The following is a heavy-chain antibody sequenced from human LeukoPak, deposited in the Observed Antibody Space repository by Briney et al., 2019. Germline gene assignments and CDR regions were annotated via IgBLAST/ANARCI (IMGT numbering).Heavy chain of an antibody. D-gene: IGHD3-10*01. CDR1: GYTLTEFS. J-gene: IGHJ6*03. Sequence: ASAKVSCRVSGYTLTEFSMHWVRQAPGKGLEWMGWFDPEGGDTIYAQELQGRVTMTRDTSTDTAYMELSRLRSEDTAVYYCARGLWFGELASYYYYLDVWGKGPTVTISS. CDR3: ARGLWFGELASYYYYLDV. V-gene: IGHV1-24*01. CDR2: FDPEGGDT.